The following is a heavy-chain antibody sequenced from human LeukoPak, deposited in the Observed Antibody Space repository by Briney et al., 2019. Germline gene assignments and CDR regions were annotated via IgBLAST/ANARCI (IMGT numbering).Heavy chain of an antibody. J-gene: IGHJ3*02. CDR3: ARAPIVWELGANGAFDI. CDR1: GGSISSYY. CDR2: IYTSGST. Sequence: PSETLSLTCTVSGGSISSYYWSWIRQPAGKGLEWIGRIYTSGSTNYNPSLKSRVTMSVDTSKNQFSLKLSSVTAADTAVYYCARAPIVWELGANGAFDIWGQGTMVTVSS. V-gene: IGHV4-4*07. D-gene: IGHD3-10*01.